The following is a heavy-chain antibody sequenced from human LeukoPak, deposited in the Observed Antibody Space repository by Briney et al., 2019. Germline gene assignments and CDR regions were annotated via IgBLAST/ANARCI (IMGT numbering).Heavy chain of an antibody. CDR1: GFTFSSYD. Sequence: GGSLRLSCAVSGFTFSSYDIHWVRQAPGKGLEWVAFIRYDGSNKKYADSVRGRFTISRDNSKNTLYLQMNSLRAEDTAVYFCAKGSKAVLFTRDHYMDVWGKGTTVTISS. J-gene: IGHJ6*03. CDR2: IRYDGSNK. D-gene: IGHD6-19*01. V-gene: IGHV3-30*02. CDR3: AKGSKAVLFTRDHYMDV.